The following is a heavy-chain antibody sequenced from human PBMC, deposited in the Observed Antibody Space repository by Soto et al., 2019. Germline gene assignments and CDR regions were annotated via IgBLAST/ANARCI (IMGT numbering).Heavy chain of an antibody. Sequence: GSLRLSCAASGFTFSDYYMSWIRQAPGKGLEWVSYISSSGSTIYYADSVKGRFTISRDNAKNSLYLQMNSLRAEDTAVYYCARGSMIVVVIDAFDIWGQGTMVPVSS. CDR3: ARGSMIVVVIDAFDI. V-gene: IGHV3-11*01. D-gene: IGHD3-22*01. J-gene: IGHJ3*02. CDR2: ISSSGSTI. CDR1: GFTFSDYY.